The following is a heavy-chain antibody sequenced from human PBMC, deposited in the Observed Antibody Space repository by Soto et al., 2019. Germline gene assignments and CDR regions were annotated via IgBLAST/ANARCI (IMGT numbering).Heavy chain of an antibody. CDR3: AREPPYYDFWSGYYNGRDYYGMDV. CDR2: ISSSGSTI. V-gene: IGHV3-48*03. D-gene: IGHD3-3*01. Sequence: GGSLRLSCAASGFTFSSYEMNWVRQAPGKGLEWVSYISSSGSTIYYADSVKGRFTISRDNAKNSLYLQMNSLRAEDTAVYYCAREPPYYDFWSGYYNGRDYYGMDVWGQGTTVTVSS. J-gene: IGHJ6*02. CDR1: GFTFSSYE.